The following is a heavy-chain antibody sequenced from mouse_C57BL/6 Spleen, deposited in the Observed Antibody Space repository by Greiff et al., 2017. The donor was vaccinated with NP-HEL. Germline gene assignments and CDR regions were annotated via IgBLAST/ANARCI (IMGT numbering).Heavy chain of an antibody. CDR2: INPGSGGT. Sequence: VQLQQSGAELVRPGTSVKVSCKASGYAFTNYLIEWVKQRPGQGLEWIGVINPGSGGTNYNEKFKGKATLTADKSSSTAYMQLSSLTSEDSAVYFCARRGHSKGSWFAYWGQGTLVTVSA. J-gene: IGHJ3*01. D-gene: IGHD2-5*01. CDR1: GYAFTNYL. CDR3: ARRGHSKGSWFAY. V-gene: IGHV1-54*01.